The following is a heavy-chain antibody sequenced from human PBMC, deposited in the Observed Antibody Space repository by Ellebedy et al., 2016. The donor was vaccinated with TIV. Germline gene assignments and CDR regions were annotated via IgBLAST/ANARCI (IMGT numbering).Heavy chain of an antibody. CDR3: AKDAGDYTTSYQYYYGLDV. CDR2: INGACDNT. Sequence: GESLKISCAASGFSFTSYAMAWVRHVPGKGLEWVSTINGACDNTFLWVSARGRFSTSRDSSKNTLYLELNNLRAEDTAVYYCAKDAGDYTTSYQYYYGLDVWGQGTPVTVSS. V-gene: IGHV3-23*01. CDR1: GFSFTSYA. J-gene: IGHJ6*02. D-gene: IGHD4-17*01.